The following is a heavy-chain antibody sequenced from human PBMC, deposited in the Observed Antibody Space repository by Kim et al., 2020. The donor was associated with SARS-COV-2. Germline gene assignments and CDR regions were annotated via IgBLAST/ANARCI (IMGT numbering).Heavy chain of an antibody. Sequence: ASVKVSCKASGYTFTSYGISWVRQAPGQGLEWMGWISAYNGNTNYAQKLQGRVTMTTDTSTSTAYMELRSLRSDDTAVYYCARDFRLAHRPRQTEGQHAISGYWGQGTLVTVSS. V-gene: IGHV1-18*04. D-gene: IGHD2-2*01. J-gene: IGHJ4*02. CDR2: ISAYNGNT. CDR3: ARDFRLAHRPRQTEGQHAISGY. CDR1: GYTFTSYG.